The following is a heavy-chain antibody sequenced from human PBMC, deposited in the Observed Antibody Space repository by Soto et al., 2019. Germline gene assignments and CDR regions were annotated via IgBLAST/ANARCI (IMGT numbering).Heavy chain of an antibody. V-gene: IGHV4-31*03. J-gene: IGHJ3*02. D-gene: IGHD1-1*01. CDR2: IYYTGHT. Sequence: QVQLQESGPGLVKPSQTLSLTCSVSGVSINSGGYYRSWIRHHPGKGLEWIGYIYYTGHTFYNPSLKSRVAMSLDTSKNQFSLKLSSVTAADTAVYYCARGSQLERDALDIWGQGTMVTVSS. CDR3: ARGSQLERDALDI. CDR1: GVSINSGGYY.